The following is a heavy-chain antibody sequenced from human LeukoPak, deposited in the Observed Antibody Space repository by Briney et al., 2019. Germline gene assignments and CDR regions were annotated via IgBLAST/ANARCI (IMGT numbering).Heavy chain of an antibody. J-gene: IGHJ4*02. D-gene: IGHD5-18*01. V-gene: IGHV3-66*01. CDR1: GFTVSTND. CDR3: AKELIEGPFGYDY. Sequence: GGSLRLSCVASGFTVSTNDLSWVRQAPGKGLELVSVIHSGGSTNHANSVKGRFTISRDNSKNTLYLQMNSLRADDTALYYCAKELIEGPFGYDYWGQGTLVTVSS. CDR2: IHSGGST.